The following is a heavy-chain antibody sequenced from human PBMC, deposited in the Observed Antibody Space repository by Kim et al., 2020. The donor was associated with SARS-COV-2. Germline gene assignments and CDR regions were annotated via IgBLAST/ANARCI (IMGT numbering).Heavy chain of an antibody. CDR3: ARDLGNWNPGYYFDY. J-gene: IGHJ4*02. CDR2: IKQDGSEK. Sequence: GGSLRLSCAASGFTFSSYWMSWVRQAPGKGLEWVANIKQDGSEKYYVDSVKGRFTISRDNAKNSLYLQMNSLRAEDTAVYYCARDLGNWNPGYYFDYWGQGTLVTVSS. V-gene: IGHV3-7*01. D-gene: IGHD1-1*01. CDR1: GFTFSSYW.